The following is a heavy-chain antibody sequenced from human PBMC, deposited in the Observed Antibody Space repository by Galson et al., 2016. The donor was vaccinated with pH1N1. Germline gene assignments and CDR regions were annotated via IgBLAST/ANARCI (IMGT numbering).Heavy chain of an antibody. D-gene: IGHD4-17*01. V-gene: IGHV3-23*01. CDR3: AKDLSSDYGDYGLDY. Sequence: SLRLSCAGSGFTFRRYAMSWVRQAPGKGLEWVSAVSGRGDSTYYADSVKGHFTISRDNSKNTLYLQMKSLRAEDTALYYCAKDLSSDYGDYGLDYWGQGTLVTVSS. CDR1: GFTFRRYA. CDR2: VSGRGDST. J-gene: IGHJ4*02.